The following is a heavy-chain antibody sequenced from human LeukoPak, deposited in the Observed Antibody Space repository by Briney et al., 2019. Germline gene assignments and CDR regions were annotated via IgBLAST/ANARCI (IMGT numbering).Heavy chain of an antibody. D-gene: IGHD3-10*01. J-gene: IGHJ4*02. Sequence: PSETLSLTCNVSGGSISSHYWSWIRQPAGKGLEWIGRTYTSVTTNYNPSLKSRVTMSIDASKNQFSLRLSSVTAADTAVYYYARGRRGLLWFGSFDCWGQGTLVTVSS. CDR1: GGSISSHY. CDR3: ARGRRGLLWFGSFDC. CDR2: TYTSVTT. V-gene: IGHV4-4*07.